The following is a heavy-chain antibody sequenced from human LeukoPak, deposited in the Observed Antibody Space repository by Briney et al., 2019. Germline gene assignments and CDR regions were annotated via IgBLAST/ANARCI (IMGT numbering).Heavy chain of an antibody. Sequence: GGSLRLSCAASGFTFSSYSMCWVRQAPGRRLEWGAVVSYDGSNKYYADSVKGRFTISRDNSKNTLYLQMNSVRAEDTAVYYCARVVDHDYSDYYLDYWGQGTLVTVSS. J-gene: IGHJ4*02. CDR1: GFTFSSYS. CDR3: ARVVDHDYSDYYLDY. CDR2: VSYDGSNK. D-gene: IGHD4-11*01. V-gene: IGHV3-30*14.